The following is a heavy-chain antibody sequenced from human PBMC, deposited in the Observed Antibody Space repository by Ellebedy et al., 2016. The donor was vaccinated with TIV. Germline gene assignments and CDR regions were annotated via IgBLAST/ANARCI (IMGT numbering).Heavy chain of an antibody. D-gene: IGHD1-26*01. CDR1: GFTFRTYG. V-gene: IGHV3-30*18. Sequence: GESLKISCAASGFTFRTYGTPWVRQAPGKGPEWVALISDDGTEKYYADSVKGRFTISRDISKNTFYLQMNSLRADDTAVYFCAEEGGPSRGASGMDVWGQGTTVSVSS. J-gene: IGHJ6*02. CDR2: ISDDGTEK. CDR3: AEEGGPSRGASGMDV.